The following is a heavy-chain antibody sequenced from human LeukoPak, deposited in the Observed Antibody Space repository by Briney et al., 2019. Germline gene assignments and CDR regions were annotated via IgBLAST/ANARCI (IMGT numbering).Heavy chain of an antibody. D-gene: IGHD3-22*01. J-gene: IGHJ3*02. V-gene: IGHV3-23*01. CDR1: GFTFDDYA. CDR3: AKDKSLAYYDSSGYTDAFDI. CDR2: ISGSGGST. Sequence: GGSLRLSCAASGFTFDDYAMHWVRQAPGKGLEWVSAISGSGGSTYYADSVKGRFTISRDNSKNTLYLQMNSLRAEDTAVYYCAKDKSLAYYDSSGYTDAFDIWGQGTMVTVSS.